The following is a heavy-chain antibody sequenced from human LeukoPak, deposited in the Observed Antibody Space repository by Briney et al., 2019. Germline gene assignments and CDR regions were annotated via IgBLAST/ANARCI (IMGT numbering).Heavy chain of an antibody. D-gene: IGHD3-22*01. CDR1: GYTFTGYY. V-gene: IGHV1-2*02. Sequence: GASVTVSCKASGYTFTGYYMHWVRQAPGQGLEWMGWINPNSGGTNYAQKFQGRVTMTRDTSISTAYMELSRLRSDDTAVYYCARDNGVTMIVVVIYYFDYWGQGTLVTVSS. J-gene: IGHJ4*02. CDR3: ARDNGVTMIVVVIYYFDY. CDR2: INPNSGGT.